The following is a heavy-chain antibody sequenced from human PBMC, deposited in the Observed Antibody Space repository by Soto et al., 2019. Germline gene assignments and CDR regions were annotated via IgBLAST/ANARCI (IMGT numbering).Heavy chain of an antibody. CDR1: GYRFTSYW. CDR3: ARSYGRYHLPLNGQDC. CDR2: IYPGDSDT. Sequence: GASLKISCKGSGYRFTSYWIGWVRQMPGKGLEWMGIIYPGDSDTRYSPSFQGQVTISADKSISTAYLQWSSLKASDTAMYYCARSYGRYHLPLNGQDCWGKGTTVTVYS. V-gene: IGHV5-51*01. D-gene: IGHD2-2*01. J-gene: IGHJ6*04.